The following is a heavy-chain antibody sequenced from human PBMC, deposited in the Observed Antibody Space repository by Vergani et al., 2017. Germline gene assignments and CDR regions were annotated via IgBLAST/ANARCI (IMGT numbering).Heavy chain of an antibody. J-gene: IGHJ6*02. Sequence: QVQLVESGGGVVQPGRSLRLSCAASGFTFSSYGMHWVRQAPGKGLEWVAVIWYDGSNKYYADSVKGRFTISRDNSKNTLDLQMNSLRAEDTAVYYCARAEVYLDYDSSGRGVYGMDVWGQGTTVTVSS. CDR1: GFTFSSYG. CDR3: ARAEVYLDYDSSGRGVYGMDV. CDR2: IWYDGSNK. D-gene: IGHD3-22*01. V-gene: IGHV3-33*01.